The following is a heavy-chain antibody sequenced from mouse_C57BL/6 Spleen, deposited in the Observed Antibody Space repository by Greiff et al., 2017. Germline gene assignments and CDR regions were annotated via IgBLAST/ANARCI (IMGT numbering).Heavy chain of an antibody. CDR3: TRSRYYGSSSYYYAMDY. CDR2: INPNNGGT. V-gene: IGHV1-22*01. D-gene: IGHD1-1*01. Sequence: EVQLQQSGPELVKPGASVKMSCKASGYTFTDYNMHWVKQSHGKSLEWIGYINPNNGGTSYNQKFKGKATLTVYKSSSTAYMELRSLTSEDSAVYYCTRSRYYGSSSYYYAMDYWGQGTSVTVSS. J-gene: IGHJ4*01. CDR1: GYTFTDYN.